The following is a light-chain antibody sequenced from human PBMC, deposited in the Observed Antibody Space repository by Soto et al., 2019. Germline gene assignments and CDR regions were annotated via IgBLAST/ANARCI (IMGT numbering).Light chain of an antibody. CDR1: QSVSSTN. CDR2: GAS. V-gene: IGKV3-20*01. Sequence: EIVLTQXPGTLSLSPGESATLSCRASQSVSSTNLAWYQQKPGQSPRLVMFGASSRATGIPDRFSGSGSGTDFTLTISRLEPEDFAVYYCQQYGSSPVSFGQGTKLEIK. CDR3: QQYGSSPVS. J-gene: IGKJ2*03.